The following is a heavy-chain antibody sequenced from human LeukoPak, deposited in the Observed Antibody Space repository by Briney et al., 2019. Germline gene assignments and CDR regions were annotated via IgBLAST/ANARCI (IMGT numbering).Heavy chain of an antibody. V-gene: IGHV3-30-3*01. CDR3: ARDWGLGYCSSTSCQRLDY. CDR2: ISYDGSNK. CDR1: EFSVKYNY. Sequence: GGSLRLSCAASEFSVKYNYMTWVRQAPGKGLEWVAVISYDGSNKYYADSVKGRFTISRDNSKNTLYLQMNSLRAEDTAVYYCARDWGLGYCSSTSCQRLDYWGQGTLVTVSS. J-gene: IGHJ4*02. D-gene: IGHD2-2*01.